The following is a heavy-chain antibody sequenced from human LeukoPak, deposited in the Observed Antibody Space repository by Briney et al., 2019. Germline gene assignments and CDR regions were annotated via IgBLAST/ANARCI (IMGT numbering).Heavy chain of an antibody. CDR2: IYYSGIT. CDR3: ARVVGTMVRGVGNWFDP. CDR1: VDSISIGGYY. V-gene: IGHV4-31*03. Sequence: PSQTLSLTCTLSVDSISIGGYYCSWIRQHPGKGLEWIGYIYYSGITYYNPSLKSRVTISVDTSKNQCSLKLSSVTAADTAVYYCARVVGTMVRGVGNWFDPWGQGTLVTVSS. D-gene: IGHD3-10*01. J-gene: IGHJ5*02.